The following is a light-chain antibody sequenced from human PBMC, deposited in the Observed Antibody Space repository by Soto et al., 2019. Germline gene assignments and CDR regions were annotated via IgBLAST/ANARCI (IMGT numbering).Light chain of an antibody. CDR1: HNITSSY. V-gene: IGKV3-20*01. Sequence: EIVLTQSPGTLSLSPGERAALSCRASHNITSSYLAWYQQKSGQAPRLLIYAASSRATGIPDRFSGSGSGPEFILTISRLEPEDFGVYYCQQYGGSPPITFGQGTRLEI. J-gene: IGKJ5*01. CDR3: QQYGGSPPIT. CDR2: AAS.